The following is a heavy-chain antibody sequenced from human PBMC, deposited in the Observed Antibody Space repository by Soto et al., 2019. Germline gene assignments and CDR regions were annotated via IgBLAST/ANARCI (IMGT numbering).Heavy chain of an antibody. CDR1: GGTFSVSG. V-gene: IGHV1-69*01. D-gene: IGHD1-1*01. CDR2: IIPILTTP. J-gene: IGHJ6*04. Sequence: QVQLVQSGAEVNKTGSSVKVSCKASGGTFSVSGFRWVRQAPGQGPEWRGGIIPILTTPNYAHKFQGRVTIGSDESTTTVYMELSSLKFEDTAVYYCATSVGIAPTGEDGMDVWGKRTPVTVSS. CDR3: ATSVGIAPTGEDGMDV.